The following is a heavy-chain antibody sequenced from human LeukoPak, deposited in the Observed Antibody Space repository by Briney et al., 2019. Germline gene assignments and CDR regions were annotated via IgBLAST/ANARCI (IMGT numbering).Heavy chain of an antibody. J-gene: IGHJ3*02. CDR2: ISPDNT. CDR3: VKEHVDRAFTRSFEI. D-gene: IGHD3-10*01. CDR1: GFTFSTNP. Sequence: GGSLRLSCAASGFTFSTNPMSWVRQAPGKGLEWVSAISPDNTYYADSVKGRFTISRDDSKSTVYLQMNSPSAEDTARYYCVKEHVDRAFTRSFEIWGQGTVVTVSS. V-gene: IGHV3-23*01.